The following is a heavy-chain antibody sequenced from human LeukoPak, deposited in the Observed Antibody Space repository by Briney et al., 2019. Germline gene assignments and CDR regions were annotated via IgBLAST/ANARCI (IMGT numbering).Heavy chain of an antibody. J-gene: IGHJ4*02. D-gene: IGHD3-16*01. CDR3: ASAYRTLDY. CDR1: GFTFSSYS. CDR2: ISSSSSTI. Sequence: GGSLRPSCAASGFTFSSYSMNWVRQAPGKGLEWVSYISSSSSTIYYADSVKGRFTISRDNAKNSLYLQMNSLRAEDTAVYYCASAYRTLDYWGQGTLVTVSS. V-gene: IGHV3-48*01.